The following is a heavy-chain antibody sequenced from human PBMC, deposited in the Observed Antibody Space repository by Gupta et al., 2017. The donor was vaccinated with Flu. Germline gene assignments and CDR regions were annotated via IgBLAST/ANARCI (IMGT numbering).Heavy chain of an antibody. CDR3: ARDSFVTGNTFWMDA. Sequence: EVQLVESGGGLVKPGGSLRLSCGASGFTFSSYSMYWVRQAPGKGLEWVSSISRTGNYIYYGNSVKGRFTISRDNAKQSLYLQMNSLRADDTATYYCARDSFVTGNTFWMDAWGQGTLVTVSS. J-gene: IGHJ5*02. CDR1: GFTFSSYS. D-gene: IGHD1-7*01. V-gene: IGHV3-21*02. CDR2: ISRTGNYI.